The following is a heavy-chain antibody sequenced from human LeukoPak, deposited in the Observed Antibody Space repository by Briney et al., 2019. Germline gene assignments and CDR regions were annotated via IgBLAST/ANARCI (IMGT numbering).Heavy chain of an antibody. CDR2: INHSGST. CDR1: GGSFSGYY. CDR3: ARGLPGIAVAGNL. Sequence: SETLSLTCAVYGGSFSGYYWSWIRQPPGKGLEWIGEINHSGSTNYNPSLKSRVTISVDTSKNQFSLKLSSVTAADTAVYYCARGLPGIAVAGNLWGQGTLVTVSS. V-gene: IGHV4-34*01. D-gene: IGHD6-19*01. J-gene: IGHJ4*02.